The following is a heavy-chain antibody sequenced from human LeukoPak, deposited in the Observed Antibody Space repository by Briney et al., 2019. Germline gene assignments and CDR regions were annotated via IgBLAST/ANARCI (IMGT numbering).Heavy chain of an antibody. Sequence: GGSLRHSCAASGFTFSSYWMHWVRQAPGKGLVWVSRINSDGSSTSYADSVKGRFTISRDNAKNTLYLQMNSLRAEDTAVYYCAREVGETYYYDSSGYYYDYWGQGTLVTVSS. D-gene: IGHD3-22*01. CDR1: GFTFSSYW. CDR3: AREVGETYYYDSSGYYYDY. J-gene: IGHJ4*02. CDR2: INSDGSST. V-gene: IGHV3-74*01.